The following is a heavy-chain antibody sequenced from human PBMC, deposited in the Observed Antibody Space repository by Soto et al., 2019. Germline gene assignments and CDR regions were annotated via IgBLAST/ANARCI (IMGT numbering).Heavy chain of an antibody. CDR1: GYTFTTFG. CDR2: IRTYNGNT. V-gene: IGHV1-18*01. CDR3: ARDLDSGSYLADDAFDI. Sequence: ASVKVSCKASGYTFTTFGINWVQQAPGQGLEWMGWIRTYNGNTNYAQKLQGRVTMTTDTSTSTAYMELRSLRPDDTAVYYCARDLDSGSYLADDAFDIWGQGTMVTVSS. D-gene: IGHD1-26*01. J-gene: IGHJ3*02.